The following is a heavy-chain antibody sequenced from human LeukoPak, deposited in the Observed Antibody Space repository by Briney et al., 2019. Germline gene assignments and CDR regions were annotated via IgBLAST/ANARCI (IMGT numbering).Heavy chain of an antibody. D-gene: IGHD1-26*01. Sequence: EGSLRLSCAASGFTFSSYGMHWVRQAPGKGLEWVAVISYDGSNKYYADSVKGRFTISRDNSKNTLYLQMNSLRAEDTAVYYCAKDSPRIVGATAPLDYWGQGTLVTVSS. CDR2: ISYDGSNK. J-gene: IGHJ4*02. CDR1: GFTFSSYG. V-gene: IGHV3-30*18. CDR3: AKDSPRIVGATAPLDY.